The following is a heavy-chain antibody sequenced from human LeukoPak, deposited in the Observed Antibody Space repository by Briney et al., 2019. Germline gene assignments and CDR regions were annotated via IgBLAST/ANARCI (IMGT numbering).Heavy chain of an antibody. J-gene: IGHJ4*02. Sequence: PGGSLRLSCAASGFTFSDYYMSWIRQAPGKGLEWVSYISGSGGSTYYADSVKGRFTISRDDSKNTLYLQMNSLRAEDTAVYYCAKENEGYSYGYAVDYWGQGTLVTVSS. CDR3: AKENEGYSYGYAVDY. CDR1: GFTFSDYY. D-gene: IGHD5-18*01. CDR2: ISGSGGST. V-gene: IGHV3-23*01.